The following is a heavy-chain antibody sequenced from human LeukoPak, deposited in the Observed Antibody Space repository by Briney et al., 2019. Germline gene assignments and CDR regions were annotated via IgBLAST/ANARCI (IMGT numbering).Heavy chain of an antibody. Sequence: GGSLRLSCAASGFTFSSYWMSWVRQAPGKGLEWVANIKQDGSEKYYVGSVKGRFTISRDNAKNSLYLQMNSLRAEDTAVYYCARDSPIYGSVFNWFDPWGQGTLVTVSS. J-gene: IGHJ5*02. V-gene: IGHV3-7*01. CDR3: ARDSPIYGSVFNWFDP. CDR2: IKQDGSEK. CDR1: GFTFSSYW. D-gene: IGHD3-10*01.